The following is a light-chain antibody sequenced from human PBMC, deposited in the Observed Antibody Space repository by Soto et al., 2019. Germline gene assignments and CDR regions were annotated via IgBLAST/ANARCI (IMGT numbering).Light chain of an antibody. Sequence: DIQMTQSPSTLSAYVGDRVTITCRASQSVSSWLAWYQQKPGKAPKVLIYKASSLESGVPLRFSGSGSGTEFTLTISSLQPDDSATYYCQQYESFSWTFGQGTKVEIK. CDR1: QSVSSW. V-gene: IGKV1-5*03. CDR3: QQYESFSWT. CDR2: KAS. J-gene: IGKJ1*01.